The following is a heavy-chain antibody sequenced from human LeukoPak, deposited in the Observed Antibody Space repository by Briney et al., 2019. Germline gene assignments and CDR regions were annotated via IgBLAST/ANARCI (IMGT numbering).Heavy chain of an antibody. V-gene: IGHV4-4*07. CDR3: ARDNIGGRAPWFDP. J-gene: IGHJ5*02. CDR1: GDSVSSYY. D-gene: IGHD2-15*01. CDR2: IYTSGST. Sequence: RPSETLSLTCTVSGDSVSSYYWSWIRQPAGKGLEWIGRIYTSGSTNYNPSLKSRVTMSLDTSKNQFSLKLSSVTAADTAVYYCARDNIGGRAPWFDPWGQGTLVIVSS.